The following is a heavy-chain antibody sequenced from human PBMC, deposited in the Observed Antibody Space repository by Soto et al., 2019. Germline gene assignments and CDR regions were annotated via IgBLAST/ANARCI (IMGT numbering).Heavy chain of an antibody. J-gene: IGHJ5*01. CDR3: ARLGCRQEPSDS. CDR1: GYTSTNYW. Sequence: GASLKISCQPSGYTSTNYWLGWVRQLPEGGLAWLGLILPRDFDVRYSPSFEGQVTISADRSTATAFLQWRSLEASASALYFCARLGCRQEPSDSWGQGATGTVSS. V-gene: IGHV5-51*01. CDR2: ILPRDFDV.